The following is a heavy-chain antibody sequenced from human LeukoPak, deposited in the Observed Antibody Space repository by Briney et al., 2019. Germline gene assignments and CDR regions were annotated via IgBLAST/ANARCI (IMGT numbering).Heavy chain of an antibody. V-gene: IGHV3-11*01. Sequence: GGSLRLSCAASGFTFSDYYMSWIRQAAGKGLEWVSYISSSGSTIYYADSVKGRFTISRDNAKNSLYLQMNSLRAEDTAVYYCAREATEAAFDYWGQGTLVTVSS. J-gene: IGHJ4*02. D-gene: IGHD5-12*01. CDR1: GFTFSDYY. CDR3: AREATEAAFDY. CDR2: ISSSGSTI.